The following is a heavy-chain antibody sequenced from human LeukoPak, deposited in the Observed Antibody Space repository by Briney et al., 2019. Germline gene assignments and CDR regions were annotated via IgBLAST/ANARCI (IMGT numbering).Heavy chain of an antibody. CDR2: ISGSGGST. V-gene: IGHV3-23*01. D-gene: IGHD5-18*01. Sequence: GGSLRLSCAASGFTSSSYAMSWVRQAPGKGLEWVSAISGSGGSTYYADSVKGRFTISRDNSKNTLYLQMNSLRAEDTAVYYCARGRYRNGPSDFDYWGQGTLVTVSS. CDR1: GFTSSSYA. CDR3: ARGRYRNGPSDFDY. J-gene: IGHJ4*02.